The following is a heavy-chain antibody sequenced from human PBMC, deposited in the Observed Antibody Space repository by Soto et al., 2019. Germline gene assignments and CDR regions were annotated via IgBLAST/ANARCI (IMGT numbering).Heavy chain of an antibody. CDR1: GGSFSGYY. Sequence: QVQLQQWGAGLLKPSETLSLTCAVYGGSFSGYYWSWIRQPPGKGLEWIGEINHSGSTNYNTSLNRRVTISVDTSKNQFSLKLSSVTAADTAVYYCARGPIVVVPAAIGFLYYYYGMDVWGQGTTVTVSS. CDR3: ARGPIVVVPAAIGFLYYYYGMDV. V-gene: IGHV4-34*01. D-gene: IGHD2-2*02. J-gene: IGHJ6*02. CDR2: INHSGST.